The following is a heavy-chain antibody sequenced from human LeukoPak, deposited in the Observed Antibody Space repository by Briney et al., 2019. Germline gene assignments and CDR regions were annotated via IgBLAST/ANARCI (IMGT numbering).Heavy chain of an antibody. Sequence: KSSETLSLTCAVYGGSFSGYYWSWIRQPPGKGLEWIGEINHSGSTNYNPSLKSRVTISVDTSKNQFSLKLSSVTAADTAVYYCAASYNFWSAGLDYWGQGTLVTVSS. CDR3: AASYNFWSAGLDY. CDR2: INHSGST. J-gene: IGHJ4*02. CDR1: GGSFSGYY. D-gene: IGHD3-3*01. V-gene: IGHV4-34*01.